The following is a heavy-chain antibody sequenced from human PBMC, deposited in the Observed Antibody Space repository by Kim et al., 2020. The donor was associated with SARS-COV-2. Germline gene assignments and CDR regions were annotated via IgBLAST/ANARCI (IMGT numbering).Heavy chain of an antibody. CDR3: TTDPYGDYGGLFDP. J-gene: IGHJ5*02. Sequence: GGSLRLSCAASGFTFSNAWMSWVRQAPGKGLEWVGRIKSKTDGGTTDYAAPVKGRFTISRDDSKNTLYLQMNSLKTEDTAVYYCTTDPYGDYGGLFDPWGQGTLVTVSS. V-gene: IGHV3-15*01. CDR2: IKSKTDGGTT. D-gene: IGHD4-17*01. CDR1: GFTFSNAW.